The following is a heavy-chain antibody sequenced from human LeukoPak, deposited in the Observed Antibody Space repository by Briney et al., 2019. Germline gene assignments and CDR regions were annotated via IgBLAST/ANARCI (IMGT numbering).Heavy chain of an antibody. CDR1: GFTFSSYA. CDR3: ASNYGDSLLSYYYYGMDV. J-gene: IGHJ6*02. Sequence: GGSLRLSCAASGFTFSSYAMHWVRQAPGKGLEWVAVISYDGSNKYYADSVKGRFTISRDNSKNTLYLQMNSLRAEDTAVHYCASNYGDSLLSYYYYGMDVWGQGTTVTVSS. CDR2: ISYDGSNK. D-gene: IGHD4-17*01. V-gene: IGHV3-30-3*01.